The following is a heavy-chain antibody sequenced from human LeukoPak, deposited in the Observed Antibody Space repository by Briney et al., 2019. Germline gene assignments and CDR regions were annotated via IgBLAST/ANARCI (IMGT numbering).Heavy chain of an antibody. D-gene: IGHD3-10*01. CDR3: ARDSHAVSGYFQH. CDR2: IYYSGST. CDR1: GGSISSGDYC. V-gene: IGHV4-30-4*01. J-gene: IGHJ1*01. Sequence: SETLSLTCTVSGGSISSGDYCWSWIRQPPGKGLEWIGYIYYSGSTYYNPSLKSRVTISVDTSKNQFSLKLSSVTAADTAVYYCARDSHAVSGYFQHWGQGTLVTVSS.